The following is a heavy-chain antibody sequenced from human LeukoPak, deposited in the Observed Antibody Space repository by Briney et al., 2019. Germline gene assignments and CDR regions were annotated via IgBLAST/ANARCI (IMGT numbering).Heavy chain of an antibody. J-gene: IGHJ4*02. CDR1: GFTFDDYA. CDR3: AKVAADSSSSGPLDY. V-gene: IGHV3-9*01. CDR2: ISWNSGSI. Sequence: GGSLRLSCAASGFTFDDYAMHWVRQAPGKGLEWVSGISWNSGSIGYADSVKGRFTISRDNAKNSLYLQMNSLRAEDTALYYCAKVAADSSSSGPLDYWGQGTLVTVSS. D-gene: IGHD6-6*01.